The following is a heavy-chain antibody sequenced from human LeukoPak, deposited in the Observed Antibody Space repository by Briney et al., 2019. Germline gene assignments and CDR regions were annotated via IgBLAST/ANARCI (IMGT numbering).Heavy chain of an antibody. CDR2: IIPIFGTA. CDR1: GGTFSSYA. V-gene: IGHV1-69*13. J-gene: IGHJ6*02. CDR3: ARGETPTIFRVVITTYYYGMDV. D-gene: IGHD3-3*01. Sequence: GASVKVSCKASGGTFSSYAISWVRQAPGQGLEWMGGIIPIFGTANYAQKFQGRDTITADESTSTAYMELSSLRSEDTAVYYCARGETPTIFRVVITTYYYGMDVWGQGTTVTVSS.